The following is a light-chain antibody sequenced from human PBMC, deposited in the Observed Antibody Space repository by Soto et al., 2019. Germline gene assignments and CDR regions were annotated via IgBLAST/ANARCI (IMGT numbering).Light chain of an antibody. V-gene: IGKV3-15*01. J-gene: IGKJ4*01. CDR1: QSVSSSY. CDR3: QQYKNWLALT. CDR2: GAS. Sequence: EMVSTQSPGSLCLSPGERATRACRAIQSVSSSYLAWYQQKPGQAPRLLIYGASTRATGIPARFSGSGSGTEFTLTISSLQSEDSAVYYCQQYKNWLALTFGGGTKVDI.